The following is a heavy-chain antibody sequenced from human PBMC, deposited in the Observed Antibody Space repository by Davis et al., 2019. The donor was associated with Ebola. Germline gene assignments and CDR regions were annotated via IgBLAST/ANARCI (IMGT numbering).Heavy chain of an antibody. D-gene: IGHD6-13*01. CDR1: GFTFSSYA. CDR3: AKDLKDSSSWYGWFDP. CDR2: ISGSGGST. V-gene: IGHV3-23*01. J-gene: IGHJ5*02. Sequence: GESLKISCAASGFTFSSYAMSWVRQAPGKGLEWVSAISGSGGSTYYADSVKGRFTIPRDNSKNTLYLQMNSLRAEDTAVYYCAKDLKDSSSWYGWFDPWGQGTLVTVSS.